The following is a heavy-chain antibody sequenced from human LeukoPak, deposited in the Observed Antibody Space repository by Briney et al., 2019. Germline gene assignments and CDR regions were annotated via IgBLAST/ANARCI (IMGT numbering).Heavy chain of an antibody. CDR2: IYYSGST. V-gene: IGHV4-59*01. J-gene: IGHJ4*02. CDR1: GGSISSYY. D-gene: IGHD3-9*01. CDR3: ARPAILTGYTDY. Sequence: SETLSLTCTVSGGSISSYYWSWIRQPPGKGLEWIGYIYYSGSTNYNPSLKSRVTISVDTSKNQFSLKLSSVTAADTAVYYCARPAILTGYTDYWGQGTLVTVSS.